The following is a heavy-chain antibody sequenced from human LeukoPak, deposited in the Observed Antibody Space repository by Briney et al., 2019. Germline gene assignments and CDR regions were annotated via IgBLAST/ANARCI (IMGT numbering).Heavy chain of an antibody. CDR2: IYHSGIT. J-gene: IGHJ4*02. CDR3: ARGGLWPTWYFDY. V-gene: IGHV4-38-2*02. Sequence: SETLSLTCTVSGYSISSGYYWGWIRQPPGEGLEWIGTIYHSGITYYNPSLKSRVTISVDTSKNQFSLKLSSVTAADTAVYYCARGGLWPTWYFDYWGQGTLVTVSS. D-gene: IGHD3-10*01. CDR1: GYSISSGYY.